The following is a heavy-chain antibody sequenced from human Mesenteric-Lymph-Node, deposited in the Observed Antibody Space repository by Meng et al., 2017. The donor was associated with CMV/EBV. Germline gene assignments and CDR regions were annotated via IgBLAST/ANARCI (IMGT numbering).Heavy chain of an antibody. CDR2: IIPIFSTA. D-gene: IGHD3-3*01. CDR3: ARTNYDFWSGYWFDP. Sequence: SGGTFSSYAISWVRQAPGQGLEWMGGIIPIFSTANYAQKFQGRVTITTDESTSTDYMELSSLRSEDTAVYYCARTNYDFWSGYWFDPWGQGTLVTVSS. V-gene: IGHV1-69*05. J-gene: IGHJ5*02. CDR1: GGTFSSYA.